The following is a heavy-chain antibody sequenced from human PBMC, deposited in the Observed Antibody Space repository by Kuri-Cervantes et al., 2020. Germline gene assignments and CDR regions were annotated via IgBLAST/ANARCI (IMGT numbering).Heavy chain of an antibody. CDR3: AKESGRYNWNPFDY. D-gene: IGHD1-20*01. J-gene: IGHJ4*02. Sequence: LSLTCAASGFTFSSYGMHWARQAPGKGLEWVAFIRYDGSNKYYADSVKGRFTISRDNSKNTLYLQMNSLRAEDTAVYYCAKESGRYNWNPFDYWGQGTLVTDSS. V-gene: IGHV3-30*02. CDR1: GFTFSSYG. CDR2: IRYDGSNK.